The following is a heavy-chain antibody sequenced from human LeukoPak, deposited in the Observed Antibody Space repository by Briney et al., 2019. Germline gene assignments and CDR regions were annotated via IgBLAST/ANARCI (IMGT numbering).Heavy chain of an antibody. CDR2: ISYDDSNE. CDR3: ARDQDCSGGSCDLGDMDV. CDR1: GFTFSYYA. J-gene: IGHJ6*03. D-gene: IGHD2-15*01. V-gene: IGHV3-30*04. Sequence: GGSLRLSCAASGFTFSYYAMHWVRQAPGKGLEWVAVISYDDSNEYYADSVKGRFTISRDNSKNTLYLQMRSLRREDTAVYYCARDQDCSGGSCDLGDMDVWGKGTTVTV.